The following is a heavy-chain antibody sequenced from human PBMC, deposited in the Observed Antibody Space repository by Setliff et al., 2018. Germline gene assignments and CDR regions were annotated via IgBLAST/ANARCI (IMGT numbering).Heavy chain of an antibody. D-gene: IGHD3-22*01. CDR2: IHYSGST. Sequence: PSETLSLTCTVSGGSISSSYYYWGWYRPPPGKGLEWIGSIHYSGSTYYNPSPKSRVTISVDTSKNQFSLKLSPETAADTAVYYCARLGGSSGSGGFYYYYYYMDVWGKGTTVTVSS. CDR1: GGSISSSYYY. J-gene: IGHJ6*03. CDR3: ARLGGSSGSGGFYYYYYYMDV. V-gene: IGHV4-39*01.